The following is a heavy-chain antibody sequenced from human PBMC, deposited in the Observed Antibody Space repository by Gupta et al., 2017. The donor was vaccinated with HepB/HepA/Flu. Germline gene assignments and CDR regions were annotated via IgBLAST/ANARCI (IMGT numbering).Heavy chain of an antibody. CDR1: GFTLTSYS. CDR3: ASNGTTVTAARFPAFDI. D-gene: IGHD4-17*01. V-gene: IGHV3-48*02. Sequence: EVQVVQLGGGLVQRGGSLRFFCAASGFTLTSYSINWVRQDPGKGLEGVSFISGSGSTIHYADAVKGRFTISRDSANNSLYLQMNNLRDKDTAVYYCASNGTTVTAARFPAFDIWGQGTMVTVSS. J-gene: IGHJ3*02. CDR2: ISGSGSTI.